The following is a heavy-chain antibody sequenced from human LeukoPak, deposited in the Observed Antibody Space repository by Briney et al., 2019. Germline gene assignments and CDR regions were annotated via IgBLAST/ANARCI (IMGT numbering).Heavy chain of an antibody. CDR2: IYYSGST. V-gene: IGHV4-39*07. CDR1: GGSISSSSYY. Sequence: SETLSLTCTVSGGSISSSSYYWGWIRQPPGKGLEWIGSIYYSGSTYYNPSLKSRVTMSVDTSKNQFSLKLSSVTAADTAVYYCARDRGDYSSGCVDYWGQGTLVTVSS. D-gene: IGHD6-19*01. J-gene: IGHJ4*02. CDR3: ARDRGDYSSGCVDY.